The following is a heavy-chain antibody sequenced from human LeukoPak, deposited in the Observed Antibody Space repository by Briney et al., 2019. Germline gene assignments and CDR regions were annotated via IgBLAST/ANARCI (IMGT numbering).Heavy chain of an antibody. J-gene: IGHJ6*03. CDR3: ARVPFTETTTYYYYYYMDV. Sequence: NPSETLSLTCTVSGGSISSYYWSWIRQPPAKGLEWIGYIYYSWSTNYNPSLKSRVTMSVDTSKNQFSLKLSSVTAADTAVYYCARVPFTETTTYYYYYYMDVWGKGTTVTISS. CDR2: IYYSWST. V-gene: IGHV4-59*01. D-gene: IGHD4-17*01. CDR1: GGSISSYY.